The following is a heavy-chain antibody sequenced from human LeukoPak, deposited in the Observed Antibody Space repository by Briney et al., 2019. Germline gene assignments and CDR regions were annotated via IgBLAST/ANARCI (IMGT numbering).Heavy chain of an antibody. Sequence: SETLSLTCTVSGGSISSSSYYWGWIRQPPGKGLEWIGSIYYSGSTYYNPSLKSRVTISVDTSKNQFSLKLSSVTAADTAVYYCARSGYFYSNYGDYYYYYMDVWGKGTTVTISS. CDR2: IYYSGST. J-gene: IGHJ6*03. CDR3: ARSGYFYSNYGDYYYYYMDV. CDR1: GGSISSSSYY. D-gene: IGHD4-11*01. V-gene: IGHV4-39*07.